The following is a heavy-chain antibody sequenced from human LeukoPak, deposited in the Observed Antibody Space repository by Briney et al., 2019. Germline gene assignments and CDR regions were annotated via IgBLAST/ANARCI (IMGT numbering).Heavy chain of an antibody. Sequence: GGSLRLSCAASEITFSRYWMSWVRLGPGKGLEWVAMIKEDGTEKYYVDSVKGRFTISRDNAKNSLFLQLNSLRAEDTAVYYCASVNVYYYGSGIDYWGQGTLVTVSS. V-gene: IGHV3-7*01. D-gene: IGHD3-10*01. CDR3: ASVNVYYYGSGIDY. J-gene: IGHJ4*02. CDR2: IKEDGTEK. CDR1: EITFSRYW.